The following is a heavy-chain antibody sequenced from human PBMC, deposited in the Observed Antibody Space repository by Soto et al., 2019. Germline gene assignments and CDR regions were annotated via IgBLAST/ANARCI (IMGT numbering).Heavy chain of an antibody. CDR1: GGSISSYY. J-gene: IGHJ6*02. D-gene: IGHD3-10*01. CDR2: VHHSWGS. V-gene: IGHV4-59*08. CDR3: GRKGFGPLHGLVDV. Sequence: QVQLQESGPGLVKPSETLSLSCTVSGGSISSYYWSWFRQSPGKRMEWIGYVHHSWGSSYNPSLQSRVAISLDTSKSQFSLKVTSVTATDTAVYYCGRKGFGPLHGLVDVWGQGTTVTVSS.